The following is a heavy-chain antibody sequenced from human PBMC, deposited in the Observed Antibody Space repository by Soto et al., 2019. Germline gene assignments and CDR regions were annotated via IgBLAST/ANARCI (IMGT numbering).Heavy chain of an antibody. CDR3: AKELSHDYGDPNDAFDI. D-gene: IGHD4-17*01. J-gene: IGHJ3*02. CDR1: GFTFSSYA. Sequence: GGSLRLSCAASGFTFSSYAMSWVRQAPGKGLEWVSAISGSGGSTYYADSVKGRFTISRDNSKNTLYLQMNSLRAEDTAVYYCAKELSHDYGDPNDAFDIWGQGKMVTVSS. CDR2: ISGSGGST. V-gene: IGHV3-23*01.